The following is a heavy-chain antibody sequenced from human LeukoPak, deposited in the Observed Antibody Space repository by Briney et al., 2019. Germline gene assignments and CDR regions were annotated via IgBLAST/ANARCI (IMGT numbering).Heavy chain of an antibody. CDR1: GGSISSYY. CDR3: ARAGESSGWLSYWYFDL. CDR2: IYYSGST. V-gene: IGHV4-59*01. J-gene: IGHJ2*01. Sequence: PSETLSLTCTVSGGSISSYYWSWIRQPPGKGLEWIGYIYYSGSTNYNPSLKSRVTISVDTSKNQFSLKLSSVTAADTAVYYCARAGESSGWLSYWYFDLWGRGTLVTVSS. D-gene: IGHD6-19*01.